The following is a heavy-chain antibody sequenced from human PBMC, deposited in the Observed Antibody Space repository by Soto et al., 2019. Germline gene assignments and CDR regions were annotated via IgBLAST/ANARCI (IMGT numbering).Heavy chain of an antibody. D-gene: IGHD3-22*01. CDR1: GYSFTSYW. V-gene: IGHV5-10-1*01. Sequence: LGESLKISCKGSGYSFTSYWISWVRQMPGKGLEWMGRIDPSDSQTYYSPSFRGHVTISVTKSITTVFLQWSSLRASDTAMYYCARQIYDSDTGPNFQYYFDSWGQGTPVTVSS. CDR3: ARQIYDSDTGPNFQYYFDS. J-gene: IGHJ4*02. CDR2: IDPSDSQT.